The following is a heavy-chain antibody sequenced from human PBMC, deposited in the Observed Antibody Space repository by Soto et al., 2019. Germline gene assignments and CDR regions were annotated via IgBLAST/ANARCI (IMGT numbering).Heavy chain of an antibody. CDR2: IKSKTDGGTT. V-gene: IGHV3-15*07. J-gene: IGHJ5*02. D-gene: IGHD2-2*01. Sequence: GGSLRLSCAASGFTFSNAWMNWVRQAPGKGLEWVGRIKSKTDGGTTDYAAPVKGRFTISRDDSKNTLYLQMNSLKTEDTAVYYCTRHSTSFLGGFDPWGQGTLVTVSS. CDR1: GFTFSNAW. CDR3: TRHSTSFLGGFDP.